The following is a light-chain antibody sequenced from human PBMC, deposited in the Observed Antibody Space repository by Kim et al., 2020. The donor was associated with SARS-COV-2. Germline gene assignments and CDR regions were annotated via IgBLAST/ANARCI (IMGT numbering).Light chain of an antibody. J-gene: IGLJ2*01. V-gene: IGLV2-8*01. Sequence: QSALTQPPSASGSPGQSVTISCTGSSSDVGGYNYVSWYQQHPGKAPHLMIYEVSKRPSGVPDRFSGSKSGNTASLTVSGLQAEDEADYYCSSYAGSNNVLFGGGTQLTVL. CDR1: SSDVGGYNY. CDR2: EVS. CDR3: SSYAGSNNVL.